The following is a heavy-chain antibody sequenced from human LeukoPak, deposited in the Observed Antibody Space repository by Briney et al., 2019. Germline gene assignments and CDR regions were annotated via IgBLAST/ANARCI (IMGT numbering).Heavy chain of an antibody. V-gene: IGHV4-34*01. J-gene: IGHJ4*02. CDR1: GGSFSGYY. CDR2: INHSGST. Sequence: PSETLSLTCAVYGGSFSGYYWSWIRQPPGKGLEWIGEINHSGSTNYNPFLKSRVTISVDTSKNQFSLKLSSVTAADTAVYYCASRSYGDYAGRIDYWGQGTLVTVSS. CDR3: ASRSYGDYAGRIDY. D-gene: IGHD4-17*01.